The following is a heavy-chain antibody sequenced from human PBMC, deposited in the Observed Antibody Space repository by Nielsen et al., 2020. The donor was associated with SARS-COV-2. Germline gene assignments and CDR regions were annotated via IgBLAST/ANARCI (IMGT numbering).Heavy chain of an antibody. CDR3: TRSGGLNDY. CDR2: ISGGSATI. D-gene: IGHD6-25*01. Sequence: GGSLRLSCVASGFSFNTYSMNWVRQAPGKGLEWVSYISGGSATIYYADSVKGRFTVSRDNAKNSLYLQMNSLRPEDTAVYFCTRSGGLNDYWGQGTLVTVSS. CDR1: GFSFNTYS. V-gene: IGHV3-48*04. J-gene: IGHJ4*02.